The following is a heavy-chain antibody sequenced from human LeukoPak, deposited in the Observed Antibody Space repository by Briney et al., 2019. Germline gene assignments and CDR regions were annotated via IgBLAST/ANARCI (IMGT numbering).Heavy chain of an antibody. CDR1: GFTFSSYS. Sequence: GGSLRLSCAASGFTFSSYSMNWVRQAPGKGLEWVSSISSSSSYIYYADSVKGRFTISRDNAKNSLYLQMNSLRAEDTAVYYCARARQATVDFDYWGRGTLVTVSS. CDR3: ARARQATVDFDY. V-gene: IGHV3-21*01. CDR2: ISSSSSYI. J-gene: IGHJ4*02. D-gene: IGHD4-23*01.